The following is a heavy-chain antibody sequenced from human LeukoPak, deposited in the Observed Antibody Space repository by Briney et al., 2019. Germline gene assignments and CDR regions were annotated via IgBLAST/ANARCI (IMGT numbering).Heavy chain of an antibody. CDR1: GYTFTIYG. D-gene: IGHD2-2*01. CDR2: ISAYNGNT. Sequence: ASVKVSCKASGYTFTIYGISWVRQAPGQGLEWMGWISAYNGNTNYAQKLQGRVTMTTDTSTSTAYMELRSLRSDDTAVYYCARDIVVVPAAGAYGMDVWGQGTTVTVSS. V-gene: IGHV1-18*01. CDR3: ARDIVVVPAAGAYGMDV. J-gene: IGHJ6*02.